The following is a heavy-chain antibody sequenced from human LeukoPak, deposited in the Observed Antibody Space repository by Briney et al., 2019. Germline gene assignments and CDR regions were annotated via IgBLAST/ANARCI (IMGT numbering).Heavy chain of an antibody. V-gene: IGHV4-39*01. CDR1: GASISSSSYY. Sequence: SETLSLTCTVSGASISSSSYYWGWIRQPPGKGLEWIGSIYYSGSTYYNPSLKSRVTISVDTSKNQFSLKLSSVTAADTAVYYCARRAGAAAGYYYYMDVWGKGTTVTISS. CDR2: IYYSGST. J-gene: IGHJ6*03. D-gene: IGHD6-13*01. CDR3: ARRAGAAAGYYYYMDV.